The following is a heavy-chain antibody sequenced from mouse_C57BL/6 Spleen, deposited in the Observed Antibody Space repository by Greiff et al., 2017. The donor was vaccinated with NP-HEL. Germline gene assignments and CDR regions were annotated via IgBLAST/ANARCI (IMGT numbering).Heavy chain of an antibody. CDR2: ISYDGSN. V-gene: IGHV3-6*01. Sequence: ESGPGLVKPSQSLSLTCSVTGYSITSGYYWNWIRQFPGNKLEWMGYISYDGSNNYNPSLKNRISITRDTSKNQFFLKLNSVTTEDTATYYCARDSNLSGGYWGQGTSVTVSS. CDR1: GYSITSGYY. D-gene: IGHD2-5*01. J-gene: IGHJ4*01. CDR3: ARDSNLSGGY.